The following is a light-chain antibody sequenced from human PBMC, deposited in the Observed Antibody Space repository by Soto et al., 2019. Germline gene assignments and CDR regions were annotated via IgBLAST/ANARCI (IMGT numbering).Light chain of an antibody. J-gene: IGLJ3*02. CDR1: SGSIASNY. V-gene: IGLV6-57*01. Sequence: NFMLTQPHSVSASPGKTVIISCTRSSGSIASNYVQWYQQRPGSSPTTVIYEDNQRPSGVPDRFSGSIDSSSNSASLTISGLETEDEADYYCQSYDATNQVFGGGTKLTV. CDR3: QSYDATNQV. CDR2: EDN.